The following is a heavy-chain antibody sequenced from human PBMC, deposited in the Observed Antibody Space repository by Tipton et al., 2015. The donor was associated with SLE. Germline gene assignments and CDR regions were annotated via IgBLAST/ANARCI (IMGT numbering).Heavy chain of an antibody. CDR1: GFTFNNYW. J-gene: IGHJ4*02. Sequence: SLRLSCAASGFTFNNYWMHWFRQVPGKGLEWVSRIDHDGSGTSYADSVEDRFTISRDSTKKTLYLQMNSLRAEDTAVYYCARAVADWGWLVVYWGRGTQVTVSS. V-gene: IGHV3-74*01. CDR3: ARAVADWGWLVVY. CDR2: IDHDGSGT. D-gene: IGHD6-19*01.